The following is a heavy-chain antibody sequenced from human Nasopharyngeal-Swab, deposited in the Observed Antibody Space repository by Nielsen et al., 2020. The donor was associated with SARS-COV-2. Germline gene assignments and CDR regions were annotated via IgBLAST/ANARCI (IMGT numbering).Heavy chain of an antibody. CDR3: ATGEYSSGWWIFDY. J-gene: IGHJ4*02. D-gene: IGHD6-19*01. V-gene: IGHV3-7*01. Sequence: GGSLRLSCEASGFIFGDYWMTWVRQAPGKRLEWVANIHQHGNDKYYVDSVRGRFTISRDNAKNSLYLQMDSLRDEDTAVYFCATGEYSSGWWIFDYWGQGTLVTVSS. CDR2: IHQHGNDK. CDR1: GFIFGDYW.